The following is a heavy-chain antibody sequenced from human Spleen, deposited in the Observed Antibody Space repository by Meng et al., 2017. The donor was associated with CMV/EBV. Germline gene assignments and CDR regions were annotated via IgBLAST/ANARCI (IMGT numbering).Heavy chain of an antibody. J-gene: IGHJ2*01. Sequence: CKSSGYPFTDYSLPWVRQAPGKGLEWMGRINPNTGDTNYAPKFQGRVTMTRDTSIRTAYMELRRLRSDDTAVYYCARSRTGVFGYFDLWGRGTLVTVSS. V-gene: IGHV1-2*06. CDR1: GYPFTDYS. CDR3: ARSRTGVFGYFDL. CDR2: INPNTGDT. D-gene: IGHD7-27*01.